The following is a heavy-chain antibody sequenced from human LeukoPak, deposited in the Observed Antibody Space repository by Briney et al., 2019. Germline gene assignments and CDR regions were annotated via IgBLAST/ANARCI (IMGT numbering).Heavy chain of an antibody. V-gene: IGHV4-30-4*01. CDR3: ARDHCSGGSCYLFDS. CDR2: IYYSGST. J-gene: IGHJ4*02. Sequence: PSQTLSLTCTVSGGSIISGDYYWSWIRQPPGKGLEWIGYIYYSGSTYYNPSLKSRVTTSLDTSKNQFSLKLSSVTAADTAVYYCARDHCSGGSCYLFDSWGQGTLVTVSS. CDR1: GGSIISGDYY. D-gene: IGHD2-15*01.